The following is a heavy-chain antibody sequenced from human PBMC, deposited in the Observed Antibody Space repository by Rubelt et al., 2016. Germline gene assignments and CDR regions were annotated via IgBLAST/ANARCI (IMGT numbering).Heavy chain of an antibody. CDR3: ASLQYSSGWYSDY. V-gene: IGHV1-69*04. J-gene: IGHJ4*02. D-gene: IGHD6-19*01. CDR1: GGTFSSYA. CDR2: IIPLLGIA. Sequence: QVQLVQSGAEVKKPGSSVKVSCKASGGTFSSYAISWVRQAPGQGLEWMGRIIPLLGIANSAQKCQGRGTITADKSTGTAYMGLSSLRSEDAAVYYCASLQYSSGWYSDYWGQGTLVTVSS.